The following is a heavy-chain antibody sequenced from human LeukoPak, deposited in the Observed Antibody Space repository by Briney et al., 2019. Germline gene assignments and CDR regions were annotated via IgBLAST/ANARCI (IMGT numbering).Heavy chain of an antibody. CDR2: ISYDGSNK. J-gene: IGHJ4*02. V-gene: IGHV3-30-3*01. CDR3: AGDGELVGATTDYFDY. Sequence: GGSLRLSCAASGFTFSSYAMHWVRQAPGKGLEWVAVISYDGSNKYYADSVKGRFTISRDNSKNTLYLQMNSLRAEDTAVYYCAGDGELVGATTDYFDYWGQGTLVTVSS. CDR1: GFTFSSYA. D-gene: IGHD1-26*01.